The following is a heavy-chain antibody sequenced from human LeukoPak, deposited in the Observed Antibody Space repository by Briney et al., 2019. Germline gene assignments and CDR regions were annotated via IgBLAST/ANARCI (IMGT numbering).Heavy chain of an antibody. V-gene: IGHV3-11*01. Sequence: GGSLRLSCAASGFTFSAYYMSWIRQAPGKGLEWLSYISSSGSTTYYADSVKGRFTISRDNAKNSLYLQMNSLGAEDTAVYYCAKQGFGCWGQGTLVTVSS. CDR1: GFTFSAYY. CDR3: AKQGFGC. CDR2: ISSSGSTT. J-gene: IGHJ4*02. D-gene: IGHD1/OR15-1a*01.